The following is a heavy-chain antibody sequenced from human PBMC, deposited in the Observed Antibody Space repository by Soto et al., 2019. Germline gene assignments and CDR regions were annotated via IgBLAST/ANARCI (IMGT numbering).Heavy chain of an antibody. Sequence: EVQLVESGGGLVQPGGSLRLSCAASGFTFSSYWMSWVRQAPGKGLEWVANIKQDGSEKYYVDSVKGRFTISRDNAKNSLYLQMNSLRAEDTAVYYCARGLFPYAGTTAVDCWGQGTLVTVSS. J-gene: IGHJ4*02. CDR2: IKQDGSEK. CDR1: GFTFSSYW. V-gene: IGHV3-7*03. D-gene: IGHD1-7*01. CDR3: ARGLFPYAGTTAVDC.